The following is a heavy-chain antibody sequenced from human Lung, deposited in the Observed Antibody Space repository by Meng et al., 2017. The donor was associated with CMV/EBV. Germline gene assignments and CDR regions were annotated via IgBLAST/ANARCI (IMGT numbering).Heavy chain of an antibody. CDR2: IIPIFGTA. Sequence: SVLVFXKASGGSSSSYAISRVRQDPGRGLEWMGGIIPIFGTANYAQKFQGRVTITTGKSTSTAYMELSSLRSEETAVYYCARLEIVVVRAASSVGGYYYGIDVWGQGXTVTVSS. D-gene: IGHD2-2*01. J-gene: IGHJ6*02. CDR1: GGSSSSYA. CDR3: ARLEIVVVRAASSVGGYYYGIDV. V-gene: IGHV1-69*05.